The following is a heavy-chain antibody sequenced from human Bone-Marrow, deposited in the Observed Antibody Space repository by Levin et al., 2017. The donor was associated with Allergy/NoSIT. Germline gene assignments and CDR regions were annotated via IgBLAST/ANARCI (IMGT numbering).Heavy chain of an antibody. CDR1: GGSISSDDYY. CDR2: IYHSGST. V-gene: IGHV4-30-4*01. J-gene: IGHJ4*02. Sequence: SETLSLTCTVSGGSISSDDYYWSWIRQPPGKGLEWIGYIYHSGSTYYNPSLKSRVIISVDTSNNQFPVKLSSVTAAHTALYYCATGSGSYKVYFECWGQGSLVAVSS. CDR3: ATGSGSYKVYFEC. D-gene: IGHD3-10*01.